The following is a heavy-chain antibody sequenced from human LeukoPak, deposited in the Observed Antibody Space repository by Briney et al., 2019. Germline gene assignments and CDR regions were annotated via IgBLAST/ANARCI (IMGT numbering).Heavy chain of an antibody. V-gene: IGHV3-74*01. D-gene: IGHD3-22*01. CDR3: ARTYYDSSGYSTYFDY. CDR2: INSDGSST. Sequence: PGGSLRLSCAASGFTFSTYWMHWVRQAPGKGLVWVSRINSDGSSTRYADSVKGRFTSSRDNAKNTLYLQMNSLRAEDTAVYYCARTYYDSSGYSTYFDYWGQGTLVTVSS. J-gene: IGHJ4*02. CDR1: GFTFSTYW.